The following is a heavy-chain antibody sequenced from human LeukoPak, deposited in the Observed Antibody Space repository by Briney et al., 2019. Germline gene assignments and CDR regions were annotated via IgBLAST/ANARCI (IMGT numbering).Heavy chain of an antibody. CDR2: ISGSGAGS. D-gene: IGHD6-19*01. CDR1: GSTFSTYG. J-gene: IGHJ4*02. CDR3: ARRSGIAVAGAFDY. V-gene: IGHV3-23*01. Sequence: GGSLRLSCAASGSTFSTYGMSWVRLAPGKGLEWVSTISGSGAGSYYADSVKGRFTISRDNSKNTLYLQMNSLRAEDTAVYYCARRSGIAVAGAFDYWGQGTLVTVSS.